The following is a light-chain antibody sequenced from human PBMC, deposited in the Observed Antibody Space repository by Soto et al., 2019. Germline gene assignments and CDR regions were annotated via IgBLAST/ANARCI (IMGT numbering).Light chain of an antibody. J-gene: IGKJ1*01. CDR3: QQYGNTPWT. CDR1: QTVTSNY. CDR2: GAS. V-gene: IGKV3-20*01. Sequence: EIVLTQSPGTLSVSAGERGSLTCRASQTVTSNYLAWYQQKPGQAPRLLIHGASTRASGIPDRFSGSGSGTDFTLTISRLDPQDLAVYFCQQYGNTPWTFGQGTTVEIK.